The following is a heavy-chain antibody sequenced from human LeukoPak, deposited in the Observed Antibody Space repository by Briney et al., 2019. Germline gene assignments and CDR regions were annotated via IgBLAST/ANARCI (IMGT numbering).Heavy chain of an antibody. CDR3: AKDHVTLSWYNYYYYYMDV. V-gene: IGHV3-30*02. Sequence: GGSLRLSCAASGFTFSSYAMHWVRQPPGKWLEWVAYIRYDGGMEKYADSVQGRFTISRDNSRNTLSLQMNSLRAEDTAVYYCAKDHVTLSWYNYYYYYMDVWGKGTTVTVSS. CDR2: IRYDGGME. CDR1: GFTFSSYA. D-gene: IGHD1-1*01. J-gene: IGHJ6*03.